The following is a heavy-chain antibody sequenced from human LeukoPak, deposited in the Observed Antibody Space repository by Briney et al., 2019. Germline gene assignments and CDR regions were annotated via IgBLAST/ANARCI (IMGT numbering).Heavy chain of an antibody. CDR3: ARHYRGYYYDSSCLPPHYYYYYYMDV. Sequence: ASVKVSCKASGYTFTSYDINWVRQATGQGLEWMGWMNPNSGNTGYAQKFQGRVTMTRNTSISTAYMELSSLRSEDTAVYYCARHYRGYYYDSSCLPPHYYYYYYMDVWGKGTTVTISS. J-gene: IGHJ6*03. CDR2: MNPNSGNT. CDR1: GYTFTSYD. V-gene: IGHV1-8*01. D-gene: IGHD3-22*01.